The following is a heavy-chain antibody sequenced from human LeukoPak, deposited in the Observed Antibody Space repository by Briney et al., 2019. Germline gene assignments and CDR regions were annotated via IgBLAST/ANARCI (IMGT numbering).Heavy chain of an antibody. CDR1: GGSISSYY. V-gene: IGHV4-4*07. Sequence: NSSETLSLTCTVSGGSISSYYWSWIRQPAGKGLEWIGRIYTSGTTNYNPSLKSRVTISLNTSKNQFSLKLSSVTAADTAVYYCAGNYYGSGSYYSEDRYWGQGTLVTVSS. CDR3: AGNYYGSGSYYSEDRY. J-gene: IGHJ4*02. CDR2: IYTSGTT. D-gene: IGHD3-10*01.